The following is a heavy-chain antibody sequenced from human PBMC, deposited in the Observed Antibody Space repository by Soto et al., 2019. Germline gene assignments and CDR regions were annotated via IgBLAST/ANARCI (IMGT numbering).Heavy chain of an antibody. CDR2: IKQDGSET. D-gene: IGHD6-19*01. Sequence: EVQLVESGGGLVQTGGSLRLSCAASGFTFSRYWMKWVRQAPGKGLEWVANIKQDGSETYYVDSVKGRFTISRDNAQNSLFLQMNRLRAEDTGVYYCAGGSGWLSDSWGQGTLVTVSS. J-gene: IGHJ4*02. CDR1: GFTFSRYW. V-gene: IGHV3-7*05. CDR3: AGGSGWLSDS.